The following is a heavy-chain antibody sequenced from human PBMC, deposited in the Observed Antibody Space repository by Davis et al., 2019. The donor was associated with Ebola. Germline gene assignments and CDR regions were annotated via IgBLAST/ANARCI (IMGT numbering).Heavy chain of an antibody. CDR3: AREAYPQLLLGATLPYYFDN. V-gene: IGHV1-3*01. Sequence: AASVKVSCKASGYTFTNYAMHWVRQAPGQRLEWMGWINAGNGNTKYSQNFQGRVTVTRDTSASTVYMELSSLRSEDTAVYYCAREAYPQLLLGATLPYYFDNWGQGTLVTVSS. J-gene: IGHJ4*02. CDR2: INAGNGNT. CDR1: GYTFTNYA. D-gene: IGHD1-26*01.